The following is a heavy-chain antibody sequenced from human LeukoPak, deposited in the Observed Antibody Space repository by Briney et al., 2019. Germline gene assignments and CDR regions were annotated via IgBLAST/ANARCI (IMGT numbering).Heavy chain of an antibody. CDR3: ARALAVAGTDFDY. CDR1: GCTFTGYY. J-gene: IGHJ4*02. D-gene: IGHD6-19*01. Sequence: ASVKVSCKASGCTFTGYYLHWVRQAPGQGLEWMGWINPNSGGTNYAQKFQGRVTMTRDTSISTAYMELSRLRSDDTAVYYCARALAVAGTDFDYWGQGTLVTVSS. CDR2: INPNSGGT. V-gene: IGHV1-2*02.